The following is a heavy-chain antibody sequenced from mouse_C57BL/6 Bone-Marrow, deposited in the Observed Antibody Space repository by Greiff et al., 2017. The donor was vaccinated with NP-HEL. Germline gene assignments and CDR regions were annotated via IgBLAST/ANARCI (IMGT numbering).Heavy chain of an antibody. D-gene: IGHD1-1*01. Sequence: QVQLQQSGAELARPGASVKLSCKASGYTFTSYGISWVKQRTGQGLEWIGEIYPRSGNTYYNEKFKGKATLTADKSSSTAYMELRSLTSEDSAVYFCARPFYYGSTRGDYFDYWGQGTTLTVSS. CDR2: IYPRSGNT. J-gene: IGHJ2*01. V-gene: IGHV1-81*01. CDR3: ARPFYYGSTRGDYFDY. CDR1: GYTFTSYG.